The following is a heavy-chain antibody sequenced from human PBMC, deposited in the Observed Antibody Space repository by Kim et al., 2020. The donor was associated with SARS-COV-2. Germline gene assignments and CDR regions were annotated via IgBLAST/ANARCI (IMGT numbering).Heavy chain of an antibody. CDR3: ARDGFWSGEENWFDP. CDR1: GFTFSSYG. Sequence: GGSLRLSCAASGFTFSSYGMHWVRQAPGKGLEWVAVIWYDGSNKYYADSVKGRFTISRDNSKNTLYLQMNSLRAEDTAVYYCARDGFWSGEENWFDPWGQGTLVTVSS. J-gene: IGHJ5*02. D-gene: IGHD3-3*01. CDR2: IWYDGSNK. V-gene: IGHV3-33*01.